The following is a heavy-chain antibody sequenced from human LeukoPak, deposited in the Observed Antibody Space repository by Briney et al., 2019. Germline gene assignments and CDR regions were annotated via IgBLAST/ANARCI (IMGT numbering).Heavy chain of an antibody. D-gene: IGHD6-13*01. Sequence: GGSLRLSCAASGFTFSSYSMNWVRQAPGKGLEWVSSISSSSYIYYADSVKGRFTISRDNAKNSLYLQMNSLRAEDTAVYYCARDLYSSSWGLDYWGQGTLVTVSS. CDR1: GFTFSSYS. V-gene: IGHV3-21*01. CDR2: ISSSSYI. CDR3: ARDLYSSSWGLDY. J-gene: IGHJ4*02.